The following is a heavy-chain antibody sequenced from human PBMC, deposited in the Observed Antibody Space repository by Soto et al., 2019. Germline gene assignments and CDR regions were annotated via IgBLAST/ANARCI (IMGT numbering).Heavy chain of an antibody. Sequence: PGGSLRLSCAASGFTFSDYAMHWVRQAPGKGLEWVAVVSHDGRNAHYADSVKGRFTISRDSSKNTVSLEMTSLRAEDTAVYYCACYQDTYGPAASNYWGQAPLVTLFS. J-gene: IGHJ4*02. D-gene: IGHD2-15*01. CDR2: VSHDGRNA. CDR3: ACYQDTYGPAASNY. CDR1: GFTFSDYA. V-gene: IGHV3-30*03.